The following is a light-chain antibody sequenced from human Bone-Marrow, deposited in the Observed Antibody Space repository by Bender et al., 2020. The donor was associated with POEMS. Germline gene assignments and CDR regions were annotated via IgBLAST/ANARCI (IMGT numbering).Light chain of an antibody. J-gene: IGLJ2*01. CDR2: QDT. CDR3: QAWDTSSVV. V-gene: IGLV3-1*01. Sequence: SYALTQPPSVSVSPGQTASITCSGDELGNKYVSWYQQKPGQSPLLVIYQDTKRPSVIPERFSGSNSGNTATLTVSGTQAMDEADFYCQAWDTSSVVFGGGTKLTVL. CDR1: ELGNKY.